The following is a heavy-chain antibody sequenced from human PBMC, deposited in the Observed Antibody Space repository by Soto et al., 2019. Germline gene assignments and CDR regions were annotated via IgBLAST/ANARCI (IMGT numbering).Heavy chain of an antibody. D-gene: IGHD3-3*01. V-gene: IGHV3-11*01. J-gene: IGHJ3*02. Sequence: QVQLVESGGGLVKPGGSLRLSCAASGFTFSDYYMSWIRQAPGKGLEWVSYISSSGSTIYYADSVKGRFTISRDNAKNSLYLQMNSLRAEDTAVFYCARVQFLEWLLYGLGAFDIWGQGTMVTVSS. CDR3: ARVQFLEWLLYGLGAFDI. CDR2: ISSSGSTI. CDR1: GFTFSDYY.